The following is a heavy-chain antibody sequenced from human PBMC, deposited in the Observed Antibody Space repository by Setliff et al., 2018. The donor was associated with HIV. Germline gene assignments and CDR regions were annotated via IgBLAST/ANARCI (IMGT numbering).Heavy chain of an antibody. Sequence: PGGSLRLSCATSGFSLRTYGLHWVRQAPGKGLEWVAVISQDASKDYYADSVKGRFTISRDNSKNTLYLLMNGLRVEDTAVYYCAKDGISGGAYPPYYFDYWGHGTLVTVSS. V-gene: IGHV3-30*12. D-gene: IGHD2-15*01. J-gene: IGHJ4*01. CDR3: AKDGISGGAYPPYYFDY. CDR2: ISQDASKD. CDR1: GFSLRTYG.